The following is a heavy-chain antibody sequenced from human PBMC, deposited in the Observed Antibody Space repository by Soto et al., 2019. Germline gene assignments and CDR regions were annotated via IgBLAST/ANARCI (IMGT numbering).Heavy chain of an antibody. CDR3: ARESVGTTFFDN. CDR2: IYPSVSS. V-gene: IGHV4-38-2*02. J-gene: IGHJ4*02. D-gene: IGHD1-1*01. Sequence: PSETLSLTCSVSGFAISRGYYWSWVRQPPGKGLEWIGSIYPSVSSYHNPSLATRLRLSIDTSKNQFTLNLTSVTAADTALYFCARESVGTTFFDNWGQGIQVTVSS. CDR1: GFAISRGYY.